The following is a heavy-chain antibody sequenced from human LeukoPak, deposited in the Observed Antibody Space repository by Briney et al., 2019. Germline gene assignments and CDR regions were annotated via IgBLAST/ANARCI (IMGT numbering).Heavy chain of an antibody. D-gene: IGHD2-2*01. J-gene: IGHJ4*02. CDR3: ATAPYCSSTSCA. CDR2: ISSSGSTI. Sequence: GGSLRLSCAASGFTFSNYNMNWVRQAPGKGLEWVSYISSSGSTIYYADSVKGRFAISRDNAKNSLYLQMNSLRAEDTAVYYCATAPYCSSTSCAWGQGTLVTVSS. CDR1: GFTFSNYN. V-gene: IGHV3-48*01.